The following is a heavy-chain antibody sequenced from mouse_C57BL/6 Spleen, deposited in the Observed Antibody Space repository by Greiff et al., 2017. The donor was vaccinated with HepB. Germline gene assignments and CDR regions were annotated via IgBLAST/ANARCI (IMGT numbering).Heavy chain of an antibody. Sequence: QVQLKESGAELVRPGASVKLSCKASGYTFTDYYINWVKQRPGQGLEWIARIYPGSGNTYYNEKFKGKATLTAEKSSSTAYMQLSSLTSEDSAVYFCARLLTGVYAMDYWGQGTSVTVSS. V-gene: IGHV1-76*01. CDR1: GYTFTDYY. CDR2: IYPGSGNT. J-gene: IGHJ4*01. CDR3: ARLLTGVYAMDY. D-gene: IGHD4-1*01.